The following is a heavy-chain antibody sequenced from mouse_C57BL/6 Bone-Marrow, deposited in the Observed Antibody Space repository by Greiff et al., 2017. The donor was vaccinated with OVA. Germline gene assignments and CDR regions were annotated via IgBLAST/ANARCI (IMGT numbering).Heavy chain of an antibody. Sequence: VQLQQSGAELVKPGASVKMSCKASGYTFTSYWITWVKQRPGQGLEWIGDIYPGSGSTNYNEKFKSKATLTVDTSSSTAYMQLSSLTSEDSAVYYCAREGYSNYLYAMDYWGQGTSVTVSS. D-gene: IGHD2-5*01. V-gene: IGHV1-55*01. J-gene: IGHJ4*01. CDR3: AREGYSNYLYAMDY. CDR2: IYPGSGST. CDR1: GYTFTSYW.